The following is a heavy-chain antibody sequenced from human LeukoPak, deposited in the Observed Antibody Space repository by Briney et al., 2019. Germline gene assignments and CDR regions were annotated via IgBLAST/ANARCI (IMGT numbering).Heavy chain of an antibody. J-gene: IGHJ6*02. CDR1: GFIPGDAA. CDR3: SRGVVENGHSPQYYYGMDV. CDR2: IRSRLYGGTA. D-gene: IGHD3-3*01. V-gene: IGHV3-49*04. Sequence: GGSLRLSCTDSGFIPGDAALSWVRQAPGKGLEWVGFIRSRLYGGTAEYAASVKGRFTISRDDSKNIAYLQMNSLKMDDTAVYYCSRGVVENGHSPQYYYGMDVWGQGTTVTVSS.